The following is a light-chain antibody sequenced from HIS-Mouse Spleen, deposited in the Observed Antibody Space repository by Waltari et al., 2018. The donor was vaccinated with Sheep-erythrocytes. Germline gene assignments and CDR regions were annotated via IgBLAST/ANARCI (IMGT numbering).Light chain of an antibody. CDR1: SSDVGGYNY. Sequence: QSALTQPRSVSGSPGQSVTISCTGTSSDVGGYNYVSWYQQHPGKAPKLMIYDVSKRPSGVPCRFSGSKSANTASLTISGLQAEDDADYYCCSYAGSYTWVFGGGTKLTVL. J-gene: IGLJ3*02. V-gene: IGLV2-11*01. CDR2: DVS. CDR3: CSYAGSYTWV.